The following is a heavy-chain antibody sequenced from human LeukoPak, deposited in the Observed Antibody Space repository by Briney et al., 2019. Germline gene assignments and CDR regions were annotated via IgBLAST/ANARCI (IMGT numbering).Heavy chain of an antibody. V-gene: IGHV3-73*01. CDR3: TCGYGQN. Sequence: GGSLKLSCAASGFTFSGSSMYWVRQASGKGLEWVGRIRSKANSYATAYGASAKGRFTISRDDSKNTAYLQMNSLKTEDTAVYYCTCGYGQNWGQGTLVTVSS. CDR2: IRSKANSYAT. CDR1: GFTFSGSS. J-gene: IGHJ1*01. D-gene: IGHD5-12*01.